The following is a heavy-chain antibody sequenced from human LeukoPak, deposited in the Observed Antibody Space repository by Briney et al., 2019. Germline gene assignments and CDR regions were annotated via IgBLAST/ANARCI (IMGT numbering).Heavy chain of an antibody. Sequence: GGSLRLSCAASGFTFSSYGMHWVRQAPGKGLEWVAFIRYDGSNKYYADSVKGRFTISRDNSKNTLYLQMNSLRAEDTAVYYCAREDCSGGSCYSGNWFDPWGQGTLVTVSS. J-gene: IGHJ5*02. CDR2: IRYDGSNK. CDR1: GFTFSSYG. V-gene: IGHV3-30*02. D-gene: IGHD2-15*01. CDR3: AREDCSGGSCYSGNWFDP.